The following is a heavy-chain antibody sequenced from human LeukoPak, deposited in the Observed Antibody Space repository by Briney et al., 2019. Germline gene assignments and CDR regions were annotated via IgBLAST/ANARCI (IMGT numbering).Heavy chain of an antibody. J-gene: IGHJ5*02. V-gene: IGHV4-59*06. D-gene: IGHD5-18*01. Sequence: SETLSLTCTVSGGSISSYYWSWIRQHPGKGLEWIGYIYYSGSTYYNPSLKSRVTISVDTSKNQFSLKLSSVTAADTAVYYCAREASQRGYSYGWPNWFDPWGQGTLVTVSS. CDR3: AREASQRGYSYGWPNWFDP. CDR2: IYYSGST. CDR1: GGSISSYY.